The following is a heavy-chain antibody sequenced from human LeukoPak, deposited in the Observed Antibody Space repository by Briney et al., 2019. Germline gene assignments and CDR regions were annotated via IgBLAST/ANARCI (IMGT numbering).Heavy chain of an antibody. CDR3: AKDGVVSTIRPYFFDS. CDR1: GFTLSSYA. CDR2: VTCNGGIT. J-gene: IGHJ4*02. Sequence: GGSLRLSCAASGFTLSSYAMSWVRQATGKGLEWFSSVTCNGGITYYADSVKGRFTLSRDNSKNTVNLQMNSLRADDTAVYYCAKDGVVSTIRPYFFDSWGQGALVTVSS. V-gene: IGHV3-23*01. D-gene: IGHD5/OR15-5a*01.